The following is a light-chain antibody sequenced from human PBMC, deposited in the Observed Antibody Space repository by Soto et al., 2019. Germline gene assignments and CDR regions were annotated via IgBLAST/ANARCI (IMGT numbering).Light chain of an antibody. CDR1: QTISSW. J-gene: IGKJ1*01. CDR2: KAS. V-gene: IGKV1-5*03. Sequence: IHRTRAPYAKRGSVGDSVTITSRASQTISSWLAWYQQKPGKAPKLLIYKASTLKSGVPSRFSFRGSGSKLTLSVGSAQPHDLATYYCHHYNSYSEPSGQGTKVDIK. CDR3: HHYNSYSEP.